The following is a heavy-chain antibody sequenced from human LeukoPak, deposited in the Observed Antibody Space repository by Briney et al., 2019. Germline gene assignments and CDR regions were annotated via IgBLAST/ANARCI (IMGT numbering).Heavy chain of an antibody. J-gene: IGHJ4*02. Sequence: GGSLRLSCAASGFTFSSYAMSWVRQAPGKGLGWVSAISGSGGSTYYADSVKGRFTISRDNSKNTLYLQMNSLRAEDTAVYYCAKDPKGDSSGSLDYWGQGTLVTVSS. D-gene: IGHD6-19*01. CDR1: GFTFSSYA. CDR3: AKDPKGDSSGSLDY. V-gene: IGHV3-23*01. CDR2: ISGSGGST.